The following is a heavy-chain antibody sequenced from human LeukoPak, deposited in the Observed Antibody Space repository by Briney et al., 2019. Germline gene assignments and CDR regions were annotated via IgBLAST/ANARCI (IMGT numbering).Heavy chain of an antibody. CDR2: IYSGGST. V-gene: IGHV3-53*01. CDR3: ARVALEMATITPSDY. CDR1: GFTVSSNY. Sequence: GGSLRLSCAASGFTVSSNYMSWVRQAPGKGLEWVSVIYSGGSTYYADSVKGRFTISRDNSKNTLYLQMNSLRAEDTAVYYCARVALEMATITPSDYWGQGTLVTVSS. J-gene: IGHJ4*02. D-gene: IGHD5-24*01.